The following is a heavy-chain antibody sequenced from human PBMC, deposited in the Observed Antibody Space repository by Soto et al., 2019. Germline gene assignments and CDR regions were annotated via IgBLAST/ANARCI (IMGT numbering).Heavy chain of an antibody. V-gene: IGHV4-59*01. D-gene: IGHD3-16*02. CDR3: GKENGRYTTYEIDY. CDR2: IYYTGST. Sequence: QVQLQESGPGLVKPSETLSLTCTVSGGSISGYYWSWIRQPPGKGLEWIGYIYYTGSTNYNPSLKTRPSISITRSKNRSPRKLTFVPAADPAVYYCGKENGRYTTYEIDYWGRGTLVTVP. J-gene: IGHJ4*02. CDR1: GGSISGYY.